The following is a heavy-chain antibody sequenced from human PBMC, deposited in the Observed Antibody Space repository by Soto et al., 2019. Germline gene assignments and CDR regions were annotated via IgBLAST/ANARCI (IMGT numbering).Heavy chain of an antibody. D-gene: IGHD3-3*01. CDR3: AREIFGVVIGYYGMDV. V-gene: IGHV1-69*06. Sequence: SVKVSCKASGGTFSSYAISWVRQAPGQGLEWMGGIIPIFGTANYAQKFQGRVTITADKSTSTAYMELSSLRSEDTAVYYCAREIFGVVIGYYGMDVWGQGTTVTVSS. CDR1: GGTFSSYA. J-gene: IGHJ6*02. CDR2: IIPIFGTA.